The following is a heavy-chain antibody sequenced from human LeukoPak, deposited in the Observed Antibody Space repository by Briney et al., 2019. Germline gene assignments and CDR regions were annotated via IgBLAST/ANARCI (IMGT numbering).Heavy chain of an antibody. CDR2: TYYRSKWYS. J-gene: IGHJ6*02. CDR3: ARAARGDAMDV. CDR1: GDSVSSNSPT. Sequence: SQTLSLTCVISGDSVSSNSPTWIWIRQSPSRGLEWLGRTYYRSKWYSDYAESMKSAISINADTSKNPFSLQLNSVTPEDTAVYYCARAARGDAMDVWGQGTTVTVSS. V-gene: IGHV6-1*01.